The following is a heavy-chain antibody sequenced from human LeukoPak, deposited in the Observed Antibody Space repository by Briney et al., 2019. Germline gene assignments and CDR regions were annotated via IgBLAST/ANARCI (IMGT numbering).Heavy chain of an antibody. J-gene: IGHJ5*02. CDR3: ARGAPIRVAVAATFDP. D-gene: IGHD6-19*01. CDR1: GGTFSSYA. CDR2: IIPIFGTA. V-gene: IGHV1-69*13. Sequence: SVKVSCKASGGTFSSYAISWVRQAPGQGLEWMGGIIPIFGTANYAQKFQGRVTITADESTSTAYMELSSLRSEDTAVYYCARGAPIRVAVAATFDPWGQGTLVTVPS.